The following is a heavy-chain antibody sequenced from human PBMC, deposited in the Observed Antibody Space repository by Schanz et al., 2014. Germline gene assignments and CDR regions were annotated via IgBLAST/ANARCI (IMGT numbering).Heavy chain of an antibody. CDR3: TRDRGALINHNDALDL. V-gene: IGHV3-30*19. CDR1: GFTFSSYG. CDR2: TSTDGTKT. D-gene: IGHD1-1*01. J-gene: IGHJ6*02. Sequence: LVESGGGVVQPGRSLRLSCAASGFTFSSYGMHWVRQVPGKGLEWVAVTSTDGTKTYYAASVRGRFTISRDNSKNTVYLQMNSLRSEDTAVYYCTRDRGALINHNDALDLWGQGTTVTVSS.